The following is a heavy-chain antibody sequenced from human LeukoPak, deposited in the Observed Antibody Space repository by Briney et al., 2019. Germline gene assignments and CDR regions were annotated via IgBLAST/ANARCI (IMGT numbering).Heavy chain of an antibody. CDR3: ARAVVAATVYFDY. D-gene: IGHD2-15*01. CDR2: ISSSSSYI. J-gene: IGHJ4*02. Sequence: GGSLRLSCAASGFTFSSYSMYWVRQAPGKGLEWVSSISSSSSYIYYADSVKGRFTISRDNAKNSLYLQMNSLRAEDTAVYYCARAVVAATVYFDYWGQGTLVTVSS. V-gene: IGHV3-21*01. CDR1: GFTFSSYS.